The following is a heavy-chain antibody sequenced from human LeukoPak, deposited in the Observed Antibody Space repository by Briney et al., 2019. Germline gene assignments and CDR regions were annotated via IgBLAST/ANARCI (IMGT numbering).Heavy chain of an antibody. V-gene: IGHV3-30*02. CDR3: AKDRCSSTSCSFDY. CDR2: IRYDGSNK. Sequence: GGSLRLSCAASGFTFSSYGMHWVRQAPGKGLEWVAFIRYDGSNKYYADSVKGRFTISRDNSKNTLYLQMNSLRAEDTAVYYCAKDRCSSTSCSFDYWGQGTLVTVSS. J-gene: IGHJ4*02. CDR1: GFTFSSYG. D-gene: IGHD2-2*01.